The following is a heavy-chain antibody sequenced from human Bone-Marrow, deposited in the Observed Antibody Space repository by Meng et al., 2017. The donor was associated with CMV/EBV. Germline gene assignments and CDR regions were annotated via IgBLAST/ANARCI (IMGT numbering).Heavy chain of an antibody. J-gene: IGHJ4*02. V-gene: IGHV3-9*01. CDR1: GFTFDDYA. Sequence: GGSLRLSCAASGFTFDDYAMHWVRQAPGKGLEWVSGISWNSGSIGYADSVKGRFTISRDNSKNTLYLQMNSLRAEDTAVYYCALRTYWGQGTLVTVSS. CDR2: ISWNSGSI. CDR3: ALRTY.